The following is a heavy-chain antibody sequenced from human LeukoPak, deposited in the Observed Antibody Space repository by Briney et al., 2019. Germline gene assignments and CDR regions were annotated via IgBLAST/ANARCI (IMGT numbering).Heavy chain of an antibody. Sequence: PGGSLRLSCAASGFTFSSYGMHWVRQAPGKGLEWVAFIRYDGSNKYYADSVKGRFTISRDNSKNTLYLQMNSLRAEDTAVYYCAKLWDIAAAGGTGAFDIWGQGTMVTVSS. CDR3: AKLWDIAAAGGTGAFDI. V-gene: IGHV3-30*02. J-gene: IGHJ3*02. CDR1: GFTFSSYG. D-gene: IGHD6-13*01. CDR2: IRYDGSNK.